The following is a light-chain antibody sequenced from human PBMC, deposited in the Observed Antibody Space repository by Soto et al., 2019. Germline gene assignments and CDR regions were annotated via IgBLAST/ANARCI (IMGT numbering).Light chain of an antibody. Sequence: EIVMTQSPATLSVSPGERATLSCRASQSVSSNLAWYQQKPGQAPRLLIYGASTRATGIPARFSGSRSGTEFTLTISSLQSEDFAVYYRQQYNNWPKYTFGQGTKLEIK. CDR1: QSVSSN. CDR3: QQYNNWPKYT. CDR2: GAS. V-gene: IGKV3-15*01. J-gene: IGKJ2*01.